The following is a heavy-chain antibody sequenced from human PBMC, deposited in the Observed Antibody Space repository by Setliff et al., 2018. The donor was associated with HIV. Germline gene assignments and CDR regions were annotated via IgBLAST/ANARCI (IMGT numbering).Heavy chain of an antibody. Sequence: GASVKVSCKASGYTFNDSFIHWVRQATGQGLEWMGCMSPNSGNTGYAQKFRGRVSMTRNTSIGTAYMELSSLRSEDTAVYYCARWVPYCTSTDCHRWLYYYMDVWGKGTTVTVSS. CDR2: MSPNSGNT. J-gene: IGHJ6*03. CDR3: ARWVPYCTSTDCHRWLYYYMDV. D-gene: IGHD2-2*01. CDR1: GYTFNDSF. V-gene: IGHV1-8*02.